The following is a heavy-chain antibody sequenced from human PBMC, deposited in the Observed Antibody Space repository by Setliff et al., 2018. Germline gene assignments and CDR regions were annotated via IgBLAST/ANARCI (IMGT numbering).Heavy chain of an antibody. J-gene: IGHJ1*01. V-gene: IGHV1-2*02. D-gene: IGHD6-13*01. Sequence: ASVKVSCKASGYTFTGYYMHWVRQAPGQGLEWMGWINPNTGGTNYAQKFQGRVTMTRDTSISTAYMELSRLRSDDTAVYYCARGTSSSSWPEYFQHWVPETLLVTVSS. CDR2: INPNTGGT. CDR1: GYTFTGYY. CDR3: ARGTSSSSWPEYFQH.